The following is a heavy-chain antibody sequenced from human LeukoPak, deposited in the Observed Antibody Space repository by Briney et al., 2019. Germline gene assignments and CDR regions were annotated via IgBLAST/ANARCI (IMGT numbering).Heavy chain of an antibody. Sequence: SETLSLTCTVSGGSISSSSYYWGWIRQPPGKGLEWIGSIYYSGSTYYNPSLKSRVTISVDTSKNQFSLKLSSVTAADTAVYYCASLVRAGHYYYYGMDVWGQGTTVTVSS. V-gene: IGHV4-39*07. D-gene: IGHD3-16*02. CDR1: GGSISSSSYY. CDR2: IYYSGST. J-gene: IGHJ6*02. CDR3: ASLVRAGHYYYYGMDV.